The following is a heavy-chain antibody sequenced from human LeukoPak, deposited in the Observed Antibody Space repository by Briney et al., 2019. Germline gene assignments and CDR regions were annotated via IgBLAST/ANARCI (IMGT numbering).Heavy chain of an antibody. Sequence: SETLSLTCTVSGGSISSGSYYWGWIRQPPGKGLEWIGSIYYSGSTYYNPSLKSRVTISVDTSKNQFSLKLSSVTAADTAVYYCARHGLSSGYDYWGQGTLVTVSS. CDR2: IYYSGST. J-gene: IGHJ4*02. V-gene: IGHV4-39*01. CDR3: ARHGLSSGYDY. D-gene: IGHD6-19*01. CDR1: GGSISSGSYY.